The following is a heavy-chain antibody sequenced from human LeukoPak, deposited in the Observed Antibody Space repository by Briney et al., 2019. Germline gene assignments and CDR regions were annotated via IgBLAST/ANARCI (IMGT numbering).Heavy chain of an antibody. Sequence: ASVKVSCKTSGYSFTDYYMHWVRQAPGQGLEWMGWINPNSGGTSSAQKFQGRVTMTRDTSITTVYMEMSWLTSDDTAIYYCARADRLHGGPYLIGPWGQGTLATVSS. D-gene: IGHD2-21*01. V-gene: IGHV1-2*02. CDR2: INPNSGGT. J-gene: IGHJ5*02. CDR3: ARADRLHGGPYLIGP. CDR1: GYSFTDYY.